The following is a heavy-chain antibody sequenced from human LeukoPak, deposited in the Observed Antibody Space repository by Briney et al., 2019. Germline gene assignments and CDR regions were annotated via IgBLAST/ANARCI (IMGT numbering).Heavy chain of an antibody. V-gene: IGHV3-7*03. CDR2: ITSDGSEG. Sequence: GGSLRLSCAVSGFTFSGFWMSWSRQAPGKGLEWVASITSDGSEGYYAHVMKGRFTISRDNAKTSLYLQINSLRAEDTAVYYCARSSYSSSSSVWGQGTMVTVSS. CDR1: GFTFSGFW. CDR3: ARSSYSSSSSV. J-gene: IGHJ3*01. D-gene: IGHD6-6*01.